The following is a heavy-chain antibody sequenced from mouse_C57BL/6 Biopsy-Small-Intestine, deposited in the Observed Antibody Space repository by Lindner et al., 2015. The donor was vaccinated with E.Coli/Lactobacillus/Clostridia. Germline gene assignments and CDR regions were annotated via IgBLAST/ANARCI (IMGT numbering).Heavy chain of an antibody. CDR3: ANIYYGNHGGFAY. D-gene: IGHD2-1*01. Sequence: VQLQESGAELAKPGASVKMSCKASGYTFSNFWMHWVKQRPGQSLEWIGYINPSSGYTEYNLKFKDKATLTADKSSSTAYMQLSSLTSDDSAVYYCANIYYGNHGGFAYWGQGTLVTVSA. CDR1: GYTFSNFW. V-gene: IGHV1-7*01. J-gene: IGHJ3*01. CDR2: INPSSGYT.